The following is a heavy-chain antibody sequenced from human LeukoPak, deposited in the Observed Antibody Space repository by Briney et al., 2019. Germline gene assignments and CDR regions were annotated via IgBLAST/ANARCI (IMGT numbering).Heavy chain of an antibody. CDR2: IIPIFGTA. Sequence: ASVKVSCKASGGAFSSYAFSWVRQAPGQGLEWMGGIIPIFGTANYAQKFQGRVTITADESTSTAYMELSSLRSEDTAVYYCARDWYYYDSSGYYYALRYWGQGTLVTVSS. CDR1: GGAFSSYA. CDR3: ARDWYYYDSSGYYYALRY. J-gene: IGHJ4*02. V-gene: IGHV1-69*13. D-gene: IGHD3-22*01.